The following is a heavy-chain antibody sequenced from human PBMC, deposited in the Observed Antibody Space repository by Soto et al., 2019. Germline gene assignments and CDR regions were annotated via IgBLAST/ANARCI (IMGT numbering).Heavy chain of an antibody. CDR2: ISSSSTYT. D-gene: IGHD6-13*01. J-gene: IGHJ6*02. CDR3: AGVKALAVAATILRYSALDV. Sequence: GGSLRLSCAASGFTFSTSTMNWVRQAPGQGLEWVSSISSSSTYTYYAASVKGRFTISRDNAKNSLYLQMNSLRAEDTAVYYCAGVKALAVAATILRYSALDVWGQGTTVTVSS. V-gene: IGHV3-21*01. CDR1: GFTFSTST.